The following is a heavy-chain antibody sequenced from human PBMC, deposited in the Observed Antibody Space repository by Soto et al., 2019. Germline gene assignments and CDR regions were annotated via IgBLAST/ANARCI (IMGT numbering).Heavy chain of an antibody. Sequence: QVHLQESGPGLVEPSGTLSLTCSVSGASIGDHDWWTWVRQSPEKGLEWIGEISPGGIATYNPSHKTRVTRSIDRSKSQFSLTLNSLPAADTAMYYCARNADCRGGANCIVGWFDPWGQGILVTVSS. CDR3: ARNADCRGGANCIVGWFDP. D-gene: IGHD2-15*01. J-gene: IGHJ5*02. CDR2: ISPGGIA. V-gene: IGHV4-4*02. CDR1: GASIGDHDW.